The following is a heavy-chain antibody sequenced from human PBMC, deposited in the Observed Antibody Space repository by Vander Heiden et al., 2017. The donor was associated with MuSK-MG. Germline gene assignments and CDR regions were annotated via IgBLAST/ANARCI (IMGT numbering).Heavy chain of an antibody. CDR1: GGSFSGYY. CDR2: INHSGST. V-gene: IGHV4-34*01. J-gene: IGHJ1*01. D-gene: IGHD5-18*01. Sequence: QVQLQQWGAGRLKPSETLSLTCAVYGGSFSGYYWSWIRQPPGKGLGWIGEINHSGSTNSNPSLKSRVTISVDTSKNQFSMTLSSVTAADTAVYYCARGRGSYGYWGQGTLVTVSS. CDR3: ARGRGSYGY.